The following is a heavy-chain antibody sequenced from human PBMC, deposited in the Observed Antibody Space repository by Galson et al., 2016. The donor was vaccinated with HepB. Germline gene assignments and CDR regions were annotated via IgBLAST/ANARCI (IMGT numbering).Heavy chain of an antibody. Sequence: SVKVSCKASGFTFTTYEISWVRQAAGQGLEWMGWMNPSTGRSDYAHKFQGRVTMTRNTYISTAYMVRSSLSSDDTAVYYCTRRGEDGWGQGTTVTVSS. CDR2: MNPSTGRS. CDR3: TRRGEDG. D-gene: IGHD3-16*01. J-gene: IGHJ6*02. CDR1: GFTFTTYE. V-gene: IGHV1-8*01.